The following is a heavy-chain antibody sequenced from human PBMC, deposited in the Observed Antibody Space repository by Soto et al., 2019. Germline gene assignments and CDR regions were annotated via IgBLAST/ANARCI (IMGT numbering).Heavy chain of an antibody. J-gene: IGHJ4*02. CDR3: AKVSRKGSAIDFDY. Sequence: QVQLVQSGAELKKPGASVKVSCKASGYTFSNYDMNWVRQATGQGPEWIGWVNPNNGDTDYAQKFQARVTLTTDISTTTAYMELTSLRSEDTAIYYCAKVSRKGSAIDFDYWGQGTLITVSS. CDR1: GYTFSNYD. D-gene: IGHD3-10*01. CDR2: VNPNNGDT. V-gene: IGHV1-8*01.